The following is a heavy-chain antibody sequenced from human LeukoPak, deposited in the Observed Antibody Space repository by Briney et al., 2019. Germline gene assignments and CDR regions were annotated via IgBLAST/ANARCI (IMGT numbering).Heavy chain of an antibody. J-gene: IGHJ6*02. CDR2: IYSGGST. V-gene: IGHV3-53*01. CDR3: ARGHCSSTSCYDV. Sequence: GGSLRLSCAASGFTVSSNYMSWVRQAPGKELEWVSVIYSGGSTYYADSVKGRFTISRDNSKNTLYLQMNSLRAEDTAVYYCARGHCSSTSCYDVWGQGTTVTVSS. CDR1: GFTVSSNY. D-gene: IGHD2-2*01.